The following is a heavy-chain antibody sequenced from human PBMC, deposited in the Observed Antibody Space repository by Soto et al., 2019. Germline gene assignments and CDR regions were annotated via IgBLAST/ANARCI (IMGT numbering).Heavy chain of an antibody. D-gene: IGHD4-17*01. CDR3: ARAHGDYFRYFDL. CDR1: GGSISSGGYY. Sequence: QVQLQESGPGLVKPSETLSLTCTVSGGSISSGGYYWSWIRQHPGKGLEWIGYSYYSGSTYYNPSLKSRVTLSVHTPKDQFSLKLSSVTAADTSVYYCARAHGDYFRYFDLWGRGTLVTVSS. J-gene: IGHJ2*01. V-gene: IGHV4-31*03. CDR2: SYYSGST.